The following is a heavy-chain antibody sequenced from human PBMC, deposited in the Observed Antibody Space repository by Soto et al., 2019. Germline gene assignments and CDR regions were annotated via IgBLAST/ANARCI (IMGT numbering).Heavy chain of an antibody. J-gene: IGHJ6*02. CDR2: INHSGST. D-gene: IGHD2-2*01. CDR3: ARVPSSGPAAIYYYYGMDV. Sequence: PSETLSLTCAVYGGSFSGYYWSWIRQPPGKGLEWIGEINHSGSTNYNPSLKSRVTISVDTSKNQFSLKLSSVTAADTAVYYCARVPSSGPAAIYYYYGMDVWGQGTTVTVSS. CDR1: GGSFSGYY. V-gene: IGHV4-34*01.